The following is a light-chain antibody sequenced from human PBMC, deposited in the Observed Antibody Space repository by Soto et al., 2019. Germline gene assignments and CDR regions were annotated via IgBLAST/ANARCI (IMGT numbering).Light chain of an antibody. CDR2: KAS. CDR1: QTISTW. CDR3: QHYNSYSEA. Sequence: DIKVYQSPPTLSASVGDRVTITCRASQTISTWMAWYHQKPGKAPKLLVYKASTLKSGVPSRFSGSGSGTEFTLTISSLQPDDFATYYCQHYNSYSEAFGQRAKVDIK. J-gene: IGKJ1*01. V-gene: IGKV1-5*03.